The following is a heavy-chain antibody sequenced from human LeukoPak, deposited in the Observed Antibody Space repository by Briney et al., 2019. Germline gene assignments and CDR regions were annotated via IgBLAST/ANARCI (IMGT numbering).Heavy chain of an antibody. CDR1: GFTFSNAW. CDR3: TTEGDGYNSPQDFDY. D-gene: IGHD5-24*01. J-gene: IGHJ4*02. Sequence: GGSLRLSCAASGFTFSNAWMSWVRQAPGKGLEWVGRIKSKTDGGATDYAAPVKGRFTISRDDSKNTLYLQMNSLKTEDTAVYYCTTEGDGYNSPQDFDYWGQGTLVTVSS. CDR2: IKSKTDGGAT. V-gene: IGHV3-15*01.